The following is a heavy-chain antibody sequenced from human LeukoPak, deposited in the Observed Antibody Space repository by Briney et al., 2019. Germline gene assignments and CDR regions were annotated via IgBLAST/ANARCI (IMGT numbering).Heavy chain of an antibody. V-gene: IGHV4-4*07. CDR2: INFRGTT. CDR1: GGSLSGSY. CDR3: AKLLLPASKGAFII. D-gene: IGHD2-2*01. J-gene: IGHJ3*02. Sequence: SETLSLTCSVSGGSLSGSYWSWIRQSAGERPECVWRINFRGTTNYNPSIGSRVTLSMSTSTKQAHFDLSAVTAADTAVYYCAKLLLPASKGAFIIWGLGTLVTVSS.